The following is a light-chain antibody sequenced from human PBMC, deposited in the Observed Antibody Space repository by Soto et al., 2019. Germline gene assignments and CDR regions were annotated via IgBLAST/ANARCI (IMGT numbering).Light chain of an antibody. Sequence: QSALTQPPSVSAAPGQKVTISCSGSSSNIGNNYVSWYQQLPGTAPKLLMYDNNKRPSGIPDRFSGSKSGTSATLGITGLQTGDEADYYCGTWDSSLSAGGVFGTGTKVTVL. CDR2: DNN. CDR1: SSNIGNNY. J-gene: IGLJ1*01. CDR3: GTWDSSLSAGGV. V-gene: IGLV1-51*01.